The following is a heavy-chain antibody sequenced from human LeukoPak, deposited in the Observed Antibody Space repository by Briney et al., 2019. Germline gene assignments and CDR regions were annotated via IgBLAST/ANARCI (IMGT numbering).Heavy chain of an antibody. CDR2: ISAYNGNT. CDR3: ARDGERYCSGGSCYAGY. Sequence: GASVKVSSKASGYTFTSYGISWVRQAPGQGLEWMGWISAYNGNTNYAQKLQGRVTMTTDTSTSTAYMELRSLRSDDTAVYYCARDGERYCSGGSCYAGYWGQGTLVTVSS. V-gene: IGHV1-18*01. J-gene: IGHJ4*02. D-gene: IGHD2-15*01. CDR1: GYTFTSYG.